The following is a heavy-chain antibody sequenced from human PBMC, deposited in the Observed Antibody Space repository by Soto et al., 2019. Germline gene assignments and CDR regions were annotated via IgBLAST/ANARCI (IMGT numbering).Heavy chain of an antibody. J-gene: IGHJ6*02. CDR1: GGTFSSYA. Sequence: QVQLVQSGAEVKKPGSSVKVSCKASGGTFSSYAISWVRQAPGQGLEWMGGIIPIFGTANYAQKFQGRVTITADESTSTAYMELSSLRSEDTAVYYCARVSSSSSPHYYYYYGMDGWGQGTTVTVSS. CDR3: ARVSSSSSPHYYYYYGMDG. D-gene: IGHD6-6*01. CDR2: IIPIFGTA. V-gene: IGHV1-69*01.